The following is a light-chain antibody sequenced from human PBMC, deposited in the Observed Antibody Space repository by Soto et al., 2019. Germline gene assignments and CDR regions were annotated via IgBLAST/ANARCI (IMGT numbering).Light chain of an antibody. CDR2: GNS. CDR1: SSNIGAGYD. Sequence: QSVLTQPPSVSVDPGQRVTISCTGSSSNIGAGYDVHWYQQLPGTAPKLLIYGNSNRPSGVPDRFSGSKSGTSASLAITGLQAEDEADYYCQSYDSSLSGHVVFGGGTKLTVL. V-gene: IGLV1-40*01. J-gene: IGLJ2*01. CDR3: QSYDSSLSGHVV.